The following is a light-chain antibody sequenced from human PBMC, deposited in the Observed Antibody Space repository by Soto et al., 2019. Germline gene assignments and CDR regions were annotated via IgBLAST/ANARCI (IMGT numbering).Light chain of an antibody. J-gene: IGLJ1*01. CDR2: DVT. CDR1: ISDVGGFNY. Sequence: QSALTQPASVSGSPGQSITISCTGTISDVGGFNYVSWYQQHPGKAPKLMIYDVTNRPSGVSYHFSGSKSGNTASLTISGLQAEDEADYYCNSYTSSSTYVFGTGTKVTVL. CDR3: NSYTSSSTYV. V-gene: IGLV2-14*03.